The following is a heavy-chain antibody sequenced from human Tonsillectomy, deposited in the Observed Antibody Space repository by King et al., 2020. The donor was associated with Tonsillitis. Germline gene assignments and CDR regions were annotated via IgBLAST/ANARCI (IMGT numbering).Heavy chain of an antibody. CDR3: ANSEYQSKYGGDYDGMDV. D-gene: IGHD2-2*01. CDR1: GFTFNNYG. CDR2: IRFDGSKK. Sequence: VQLVESGGGVVQPGGSLRLSCAASGFTFNNYGMHWVRQAPGKGLEWVAFIRFDGSKKDYADSVKGRFTISRDNSKNTLSLQMNSLRAEDTAVYYCANSEYQSKYGGDYDGMDVWGHGTTVTVSS. J-gene: IGHJ6*02. V-gene: IGHV3-30*02.